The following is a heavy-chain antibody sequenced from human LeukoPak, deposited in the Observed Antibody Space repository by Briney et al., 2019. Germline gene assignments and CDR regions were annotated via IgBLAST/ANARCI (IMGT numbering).Heavy chain of an antibody. CDR2: MNPNSGNT. CDR3: ARDNSSGWYWYFDL. J-gene: IGHJ2*01. Sequence: ASVKVSCKASGYTFTSYDINWVRQATGQGLEWMGWMNPNSGNTGYAQKFQGSVTMTRNTSISTAYMELSSLRSEDTAVYYCARDNSSGWYWYFDLWGRGTLVTVSS. V-gene: IGHV1-8*01. CDR1: GYTFTSYD. D-gene: IGHD6-19*01.